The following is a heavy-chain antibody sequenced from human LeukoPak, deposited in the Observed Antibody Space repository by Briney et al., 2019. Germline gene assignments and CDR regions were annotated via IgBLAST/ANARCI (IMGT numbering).Heavy chain of an antibody. J-gene: IGHJ4*02. CDR2: IRQDGLEK. V-gene: IGHV3-7*04. CDR1: GFTFSNAW. D-gene: IGHD3-22*01. CDR3: ARAPYYESSGPL. Sequence: GGSLRLSCAASGFTFSNAWISWVRQAPGKGLEWVANIRQDGLEKYYVASVQGRFTISRDNAKNSLYLQMNSLKADDTAVYYCARAPYYESSGPLWGQGTLVSVSS.